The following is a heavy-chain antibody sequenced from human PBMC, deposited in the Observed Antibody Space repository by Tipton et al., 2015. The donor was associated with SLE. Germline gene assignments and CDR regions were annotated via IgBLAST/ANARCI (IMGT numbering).Heavy chain of an antibody. CDR3: ARDRGNHYFDY. D-gene: IGHD6-25*01. CDR1: GFTFSSYA. Sequence: SLRLSCAASGFTFSSYAMHWVRQAPGKGLEWVAVISYDGSNKYYADSVKGRFTISRDNSKNTLYLQMNSLRAEDTAVYYCARDRGNHYFDYWGQGTLVTVSS. J-gene: IGHJ4*02. V-gene: IGHV3-30-3*01. CDR2: ISYDGSNK.